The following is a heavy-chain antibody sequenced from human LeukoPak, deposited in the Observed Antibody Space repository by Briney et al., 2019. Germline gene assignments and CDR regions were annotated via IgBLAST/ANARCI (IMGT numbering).Heavy chain of an antibody. V-gene: IGHV3-23*01. CDR2: ISGSGGST. Sequence: GGSLRLSCAASGFTFSSYAMSWVRQAPGKGLEWVSAISGSGGSTYYADSVKGRFTISRDNSKNTLYVQMNSLRADDTAVYYCARGGKTYYFDYWGQGTLVTVSS. CDR3: ARGGKTYYFDY. CDR1: GFTFSSYA. J-gene: IGHJ4*02. D-gene: IGHD3-16*01.